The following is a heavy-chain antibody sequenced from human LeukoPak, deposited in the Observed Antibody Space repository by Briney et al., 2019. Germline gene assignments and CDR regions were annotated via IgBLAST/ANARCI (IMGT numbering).Heavy chain of an antibody. CDR2: ISSSGSTI. Sequence: PGGSLRLSCAASGFTFSSYEMNWVRQAPGKGLEWVSYISSSGSTIYYADSVKGRFTISRDNAKNSLYLQMNSLRGEDTAVYYCARCYYGSGSSTFDYWGQGTLVTVSS. V-gene: IGHV3-48*03. J-gene: IGHJ4*02. CDR1: GFTFSSYE. CDR3: ARCYYGSGSSTFDY. D-gene: IGHD3-10*01.